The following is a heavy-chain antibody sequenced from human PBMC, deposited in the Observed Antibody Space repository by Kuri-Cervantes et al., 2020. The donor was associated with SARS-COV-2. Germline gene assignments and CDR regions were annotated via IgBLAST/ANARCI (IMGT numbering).Heavy chain of an antibody. CDR3: VKEKGLPGVDY. J-gene: IGHJ4*02. CDR2: ISHDGKNK. Sequence: GESLKISCAASGFNFSRTGMHWVRQAPGKGLEWVAVISHDGKNKKCIASGKGRFTISRDNSKNTLYLQMSSLRAEDTAVYYCVKEKGLPGVDYWGQGTLVTVSS. D-gene: IGHD5-12*01. CDR1: GFNFSRTG. V-gene: IGHV3-30*18.